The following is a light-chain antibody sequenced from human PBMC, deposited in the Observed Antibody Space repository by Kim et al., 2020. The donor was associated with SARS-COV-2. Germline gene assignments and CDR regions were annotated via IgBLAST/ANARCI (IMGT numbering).Light chain of an antibody. CDR1: RIGSKG. Sequence: SYELTQPPSVSVAPGETARLTCGGNRIGSKGMHWYQQRPGQAPVLVMYYDTHRPSGIPGRFSGPNSGNTATLTNSTVEAVDEADHSCQVGDNIYDEWVFG. J-gene: IGLJ3*02. CDR3: QVGDNIYDEWV. CDR2: YDT. V-gene: IGLV3-21*04.